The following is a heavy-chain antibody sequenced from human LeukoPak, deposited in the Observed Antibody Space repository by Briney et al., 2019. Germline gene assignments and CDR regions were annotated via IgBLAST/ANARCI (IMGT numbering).Heavy chain of an antibody. Sequence: GGSLRLSCAASGFTVSSNYMSWVRQAPGKGLEWVSVIYSCGSTYYAESVKGRFTISRDNSKNTLSLQMNSLRAEDTAVYYCARETSSSSWGRYGFDPWGQGTLVTVSS. CDR2: IYSCGST. CDR3: ARETSSSSWGRYGFDP. D-gene: IGHD6-13*01. J-gene: IGHJ5*02. CDR1: GFTVSSNY. V-gene: IGHV3-66*01.